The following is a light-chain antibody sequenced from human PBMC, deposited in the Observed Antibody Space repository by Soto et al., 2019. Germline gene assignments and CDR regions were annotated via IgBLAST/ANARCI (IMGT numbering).Light chain of an antibody. CDR3: SSYTSSSTLV. Sequence: QSALTQPASESGSPGQSITISCTGTSGDFGGYDYVSWYQQHPGKAPKLMIYEVSYRPSGVSNRFSGSKSGNTASLTISGLQAEDEAEYYCSSYTSSSTLVFGTGTKVTVL. V-gene: IGLV2-14*01. CDR1: SGDFGGYDY. CDR2: EVS. J-gene: IGLJ1*01.